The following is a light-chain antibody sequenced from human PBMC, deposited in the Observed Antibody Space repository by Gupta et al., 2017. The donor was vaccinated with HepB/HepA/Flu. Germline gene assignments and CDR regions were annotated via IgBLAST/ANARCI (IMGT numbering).Light chain of an antibody. CDR1: SYYIGEGYD. V-gene: IGLV1-40*01. CDR3: QSYDSSRSGSV. CDR2: GNT. Sequence: SVLTPPPSVSAPPAQRGPIPCPGSSYYIGEGYDVHWYQQQPGTAPKLLMYGNTNRPSGVPDRFSGSKSGTSASLAITGLQAEDEADYYCQSYDSSRSGSVFGGGTKLTVL. J-gene: IGLJ3*02.